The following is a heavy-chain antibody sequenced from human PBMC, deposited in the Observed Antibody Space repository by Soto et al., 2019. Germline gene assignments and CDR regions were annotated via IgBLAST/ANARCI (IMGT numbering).Heavy chain of an antibody. D-gene: IGHD3-3*01. CDR2: ISSSSSYI. J-gene: IGHJ3*02. CDR1: GFTFSSYS. Sequence: EVQLVESGGGLVKPGGSLRLSCAASGFTFSSYSMNWVRQAPGKGLEWVSSISSSSSYIYYADSVKGRFTTSRDNAKNPLYLQMNSLRGEDPAVYYCGRDSSLYYDFWSGRHAFDIWGQGTMVTVSS. CDR3: GRDSSLYYDFWSGRHAFDI. V-gene: IGHV3-21*01.